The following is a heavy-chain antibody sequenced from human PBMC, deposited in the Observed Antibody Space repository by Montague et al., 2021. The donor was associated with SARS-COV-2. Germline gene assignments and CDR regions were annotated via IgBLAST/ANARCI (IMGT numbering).Heavy chain of an antibody. J-gene: IGHJ3*02. CDR1: GGSISSSSYY. Sequence: SETLSLTCTVSGGSISSSSYYWSWIRQPPGKGLEWIGSIYYSGSTYYNPSLKSRVTISVDTSKNQFSLKLSSVTPADTAVYYCARQENSSGWFKPDAFDIWGQGTMVTVSS. V-gene: IGHV4-39*01. CDR3: ARQENSSGWFKPDAFDI. CDR2: IYYSGST. D-gene: IGHD6-19*01.